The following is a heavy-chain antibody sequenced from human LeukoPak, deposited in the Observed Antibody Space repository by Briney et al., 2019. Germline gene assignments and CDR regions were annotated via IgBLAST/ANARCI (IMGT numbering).Heavy chain of an antibody. CDR2: ISGSGGST. CDR3: ARFSSHVYGSGSYFDY. J-gene: IGHJ4*02. Sequence: GGSLRLSCAASGFTFSSYAMSWVRQAPGKGLEWVSAISGSGGSTGYADSVKGRFTISRDNAKNSLYLQMNGLRAEDTALYYCARFSSHVYGSGSYFDYWGQGTLVTVSS. V-gene: IGHV3-20*04. D-gene: IGHD3-10*01. CDR1: GFTFSSYA.